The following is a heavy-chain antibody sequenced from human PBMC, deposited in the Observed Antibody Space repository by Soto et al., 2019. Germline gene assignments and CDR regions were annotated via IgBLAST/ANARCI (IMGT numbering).Heavy chain of an antibody. CDR1: GGSISSGGYY. Sequence: QVQLQESGPGLVKPSRTLSLTCTVSGGSISSGGYYWSWIRQHPGKGLEWIGYIYYSGSTYYNPSLKSRVTISVDTSKNQFSLKLSSVTAADTAVYYCARDSPLTPDSIVVVPAADYYYGMDVWGQGTTVTVSS. CDR3: ARDSPLTPDSIVVVPAADYYYGMDV. CDR2: IYYSGST. D-gene: IGHD2-2*01. V-gene: IGHV4-31*03. J-gene: IGHJ6*02.